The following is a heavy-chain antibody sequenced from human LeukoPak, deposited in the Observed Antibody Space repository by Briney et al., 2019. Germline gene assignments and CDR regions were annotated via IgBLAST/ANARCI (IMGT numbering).Heavy chain of an antibody. CDR3: AKGGGYEAQYYYYYLDV. CDR2: IRYDGSNK. CDR1: GFTFISYG. J-gene: IGHJ6*03. Sequence: GGSLRLSCAASGFTFISYGMHWVRQAPGKGLEWVAFIRYDGSNKYYAYSVKGRFTISRDNSKNTLYLQMKSLRAEDTAVYYCAKGGGYEAQYYYYYLDVWGKGTTVTISS. D-gene: IGHD5-12*01. V-gene: IGHV3-30*02.